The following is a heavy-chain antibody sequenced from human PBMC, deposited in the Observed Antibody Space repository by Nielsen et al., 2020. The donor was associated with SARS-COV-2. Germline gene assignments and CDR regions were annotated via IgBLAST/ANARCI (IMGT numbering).Heavy chain of an antibody. CDR3: AKSTVVTTYYFDY. Sequence: GESLKISCAASGLTFSSYAMSWVRQAPGKGLEWVSAISGSGGSTYYADSVKGRFTISRDNSKNTLYLQMNSLRAEDTAVYYCAKSTVVTTYYFDYWGQGTLVTVSS. CDR2: ISGSGGST. J-gene: IGHJ4*02. V-gene: IGHV3-23*01. D-gene: IGHD4-23*01. CDR1: GLTFSSYA.